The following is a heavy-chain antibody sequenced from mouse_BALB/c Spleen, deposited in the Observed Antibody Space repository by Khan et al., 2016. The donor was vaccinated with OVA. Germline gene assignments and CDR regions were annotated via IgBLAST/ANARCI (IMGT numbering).Heavy chain of an antibody. D-gene: IGHD2-12*01. CDR1: GFTFSSFG. CDR3: ARTSYDLWYFDD. Sequence: EVQLVESGGGLVQPGGSRKLSCAASGFTFSSFGMHWVRQAPEKGLEWVAYISSGSSNIYYEDTVTGRFSISRDNPQNTPFLQLTSLRSEDTAMYYCARTSYDLWYFDDWGAGTTVTVSS. V-gene: IGHV5-17*02. CDR2: ISSGSSNI. J-gene: IGHJ1*01.